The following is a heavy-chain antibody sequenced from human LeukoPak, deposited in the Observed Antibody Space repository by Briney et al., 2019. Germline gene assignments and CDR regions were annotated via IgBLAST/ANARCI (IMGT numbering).Heavy chain of an antibody. CDR3: ARGLGCSSTSCYIWFDP. CDR2: IYPGDSDT. V-gene: IGHV5-51*01. J-gene: IGHJ5*02. CDR1: GYSFTSYW. D-gene: IGHD2-2*02. Sequence: GESLKISCEGSGYSFTSYWIGWVRQMPGKGLEWMGIIYPGDSDTRYSPSFQGQVTISADKSISTAYLQWSSLKASDTAMYYCARGLGCSSTSCYIWFDPWGQGTLVTVSS.